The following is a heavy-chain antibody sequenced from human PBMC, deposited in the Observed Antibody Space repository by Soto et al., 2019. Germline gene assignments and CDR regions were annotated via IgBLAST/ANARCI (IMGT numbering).Heavy chain of an antibody. CDR2: ISSSGYI. J-gene: IGHJ6*02. CDR3: ERDCSGGSCYPGMDV. Sequence: GGSLRLSCAASGCNFNSYTINWVRQAPGKRLEWLSSISSSGYIFSTDSVRGRFTISRDNAKNSVYLQINSLRAEDTAVYFCERDCSGGSCYPGMDVWGQGTTVTVSS. CDR1: GCNFNSYT. D-gene: IGHD2-15*01. V-gene: IGHV3-21*01.